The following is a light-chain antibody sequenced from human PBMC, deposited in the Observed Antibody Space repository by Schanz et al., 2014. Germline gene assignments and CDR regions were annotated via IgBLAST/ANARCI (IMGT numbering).Light chain of an antibody. CDR2: DAS. CDR3: QQFNNYPQIT. J-gene: IGKJ4*01. CDR1: QGISSA. V-gene: IGKV1D-13*01. Sequence: AIQLPQSPSSLSASVGDRVTIACRASQGISSALAWYQQKPGKAPKLLIYDASSLETGVPLRFSGSGSGTDFTLTISSLQPDDFATYYCQQFNNYPQITFGGGTKVEIK.